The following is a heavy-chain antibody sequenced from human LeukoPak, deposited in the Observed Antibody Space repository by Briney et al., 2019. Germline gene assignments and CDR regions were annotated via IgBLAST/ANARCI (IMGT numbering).Heavy chain of an antibody. Sequence: SETLSLTCAVYGGSFSGYYWSWICHPPGKGLEWIGEINHSGSTNYNPSLKSRVTISVDTSKRQFSLKLSSVTAADTAVYYCARHTIFGVLINDAFDIWGQGTMVTVSS. CDR1: GGSFSGYY. D-gene: IGHD3-3*01. V-gene: IGHV4-34*01. CDR2: INHSGST. J-gene: IGHJ3*02. CDR3: ARHTIFGVLINDAFDI.